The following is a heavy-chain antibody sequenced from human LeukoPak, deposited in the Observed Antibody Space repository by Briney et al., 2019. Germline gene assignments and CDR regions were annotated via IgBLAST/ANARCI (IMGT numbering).Heavy chain of an antibody. J-gene: IGHJ6*03. Sequence: SETLSLTCTVSGGSISSGSYYWSWIRQPAGKGLEWIGRIYTSGSTNYNPSLKSRVTISVDTSKNQFSLKLSSVTAADTAVYYCARVRNYYGSGSYYDYYYYYMDVWGKGTTVTISS. CDR3: ARVRNYYGSGSYYDYYYYYMDV. D-gene: IGHD3-10*01. CDR2: IYTSGST. CDR1: GGSISSGSYY. V-gene: IGHV4-61*02.